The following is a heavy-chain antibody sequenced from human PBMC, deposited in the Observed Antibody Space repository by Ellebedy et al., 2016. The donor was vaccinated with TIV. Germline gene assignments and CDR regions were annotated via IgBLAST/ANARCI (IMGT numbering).Heavy chain of an antibody. D-gene: IGHD6-19*01. Sequence: SETLSLXXTVSGDSIRSYSWSWIRQPPGRGLEWVGYVHNSGTTNYNPSLKSRVTISVDTSKNQLSLKLISVTAADTAVYYCARDPHSGGWLGLDYWGQGTLVTVSS. CDR2: VHNSGTT. J-gene: IGHJ4*02. CDR1: GDSIRSYS. CDR3: ARDPHSGGWLGLDY. V-gene: IGHV4-59*01.